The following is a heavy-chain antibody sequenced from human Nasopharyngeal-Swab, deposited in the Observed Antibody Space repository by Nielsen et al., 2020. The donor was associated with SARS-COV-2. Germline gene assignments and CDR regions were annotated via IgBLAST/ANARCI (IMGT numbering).Heavy chain of an antibody. CDR2: ISGSGSYV. Sequence: GESLKISCAGSGFNFNSYSMIWVRQVPGEGLEWVSSISGSGSYVYYADSVKGRFTISKDSAKNSLYLQMNSLRAEDTAVYFCARIAGRGSIYYYYMDVWGTGTTVTVSS. D-gene: IGHD1-26*01. CDR1: GFNFNSYS. V-gene: IGHV3-21*01. CDR3: ARIAGRGSIYYYYMDV. J-gene: IGHJ6*03.